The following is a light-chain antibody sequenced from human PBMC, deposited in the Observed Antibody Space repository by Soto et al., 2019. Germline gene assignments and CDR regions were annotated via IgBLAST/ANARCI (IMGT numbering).Light chain of an antibody. Sequence: FHMTQSPSSLSACVGDRVTITCQASQDISNYLNWYHQKPGKAPKLLIFAASSLERGVPSRFSGSGSRTHFSLTINNLQPEDVGTYFCQHYDNLPLTFGGGTKVDIK. CDR3: QHYDNLPLT. J-gene: IGKJ4*02. V-gene: IGKV1-33*01. CDR1: QDISNY. CDR2: AAS.